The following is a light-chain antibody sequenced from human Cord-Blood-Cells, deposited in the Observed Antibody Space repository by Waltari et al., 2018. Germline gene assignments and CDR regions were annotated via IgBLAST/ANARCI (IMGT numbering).Light chain of an antibody. Sequence: EIVLTQSPDFQSVTPKEKVTITCRAGQSLGSSLHCYQQKPNQSPKLLIQYASQSFSGVPSRFGGSGSGRDFTLTINSLEAEDAATYYCHQSSSLPWTFGQRTKVEIK. V-gene: IGKV6-21*01. CDR1: QSLGSS. J-gene: IGKJ1*01. CDR2: YAS. CDR3: HQSSSLPWT.